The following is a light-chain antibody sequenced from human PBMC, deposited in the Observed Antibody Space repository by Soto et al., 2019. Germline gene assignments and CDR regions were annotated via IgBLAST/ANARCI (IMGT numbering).Light chain of an antibody. V-gene: IGKV3-15*01. Sequence: EIVITQSPATLSVSPGERATLSCRASQTVSSNLAWYQQKPGQAPRLLIYGASTRATGIPGRFSGSGSGTEFTLTISSLQSEDFAVYFCHSRAFGQGTRLEIK. CDR2: GAS. CDR3: HSRA. J-gene: IGKJ5*01. CDR1: QTVSSN.